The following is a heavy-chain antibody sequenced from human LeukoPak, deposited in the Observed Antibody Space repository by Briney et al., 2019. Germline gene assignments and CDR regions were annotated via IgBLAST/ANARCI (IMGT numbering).Heavy chain of an antibody. Sequence: SETLSLTCAVYGGSFSGYYWSWIRQPPGKGLEWIGEINHSGSTNYNPSLKSRVTISVDTSKNQFSLKLSSVTAADTAVYYCARGVYPGYSSGWYGTFDYWGQGTLVTVSS. CDR3: ARGVYPGYSSGWYGTFDY. J-gene: IGHJ4*02. V-gene: IGHV4-34*01. CDR2: INHSGST. D-gene: IGHD6-19*01. CDR1: GGSFSGYY.